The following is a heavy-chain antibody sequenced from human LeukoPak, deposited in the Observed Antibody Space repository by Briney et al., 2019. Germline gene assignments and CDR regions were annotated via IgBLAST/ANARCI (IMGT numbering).Heavy chain of an antibody. J-gene: IGHJ4*02. CDR1: GGSISSYY. D-gene: IGHD4-11*01. CDR3: ERGRLQVGY. V-gene: IGHV4-59*01. Sequence: SETLSLTCTGSGGSISSYYWSWIRQPPGKGLEWIGYIYYSGSTNYNPSLKSRVTISVDKSKNQFSLKLSSVTAADTAVYYCERGRLQVGYWGQGTLVTVSS. CDR2: IYYSGST.